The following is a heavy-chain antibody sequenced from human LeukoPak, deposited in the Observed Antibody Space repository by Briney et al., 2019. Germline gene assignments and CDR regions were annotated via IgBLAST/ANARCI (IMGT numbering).Heavy chain of an antibody. V-gene: IGHV3-23*01. CDR3: AKAGYCSGGSCYSTEN. CDR1: GFTFSSYA. Sequence: GGSLRLSCAASGFTFSSYAMSWVRQAPGKGLEWVSGISGSGDSTYYADSVKGRFSISRDNSKNTLYLQMNSLRAEDTAMYYCAKAGYCSGGSCYSTENWGQGTLVTVSS. CDR2: ISGSGDST. D-gene: IGHD2-15*01. J-gene: IGHJ4*02.